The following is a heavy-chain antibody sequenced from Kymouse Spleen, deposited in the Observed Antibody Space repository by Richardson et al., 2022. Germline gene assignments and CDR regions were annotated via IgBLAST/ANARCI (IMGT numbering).Heavy chain of an antibody. D-gene: IGHD3-10*01. CDR3: TTETLYGSGSYHYYGMDV. CDR2: IKSKTDGGTT. CDR1: GFTFSNAW. V-gene: IGHV3-15*01. J-gene: IGHJ6*02. Sequence: EVQLVESGGGLVKPGGSLRLSCAASGFTFSNAWMSWVRQAPGKGLEWVGRIKSKTDGGTTDYAAPVKGRFTISRDDSKNTLYLQMNSLKTEDTAVYYCTTETLYGSGSYHYYGMDVWGQGTTVTVSS.